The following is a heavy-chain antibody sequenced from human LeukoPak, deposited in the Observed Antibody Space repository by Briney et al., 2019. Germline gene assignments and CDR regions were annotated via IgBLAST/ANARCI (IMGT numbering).Heavy chain of an antibody. D-gene: IGHD6-19*01. J-gene: IGHJ5*02. V-gene: IGHV1-2*02. CDR1: GDTFTGYY. CDR3: ARGRYSSGWYGFDL. CDR2: IYLNRVGT. Sequence: GGTLSVSCTASGDTFTGYYIYWVRHAPRPGLEWMGWIYLNRVGTNYAQPFQGRVTMTRDTSINTVYMELGRLRPDDTAVYYCARGRYSSGWYGFDLGGRGPLVTVPS.